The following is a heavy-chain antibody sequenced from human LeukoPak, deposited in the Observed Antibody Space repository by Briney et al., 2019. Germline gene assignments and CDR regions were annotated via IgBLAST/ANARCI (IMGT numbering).Heavy chain of an antibody. V-gene: IGHV4-59*08. CDR1: GGSISSYY. CDR3: ARGXSKLDQLLYRVDYGMDV. Sequence: SETLSLTCTVSGGSISSYYWSWIRQPPGEGLEWIGYIYYSGSTNYNPSLKSRVTISVDTSKNQFSLKVSSVTAADTAVYYCARGXSKLDQLLYRVDYGMDVWGQGTTVTVSS. CDR2: IYYSGST. D-gene: IGHD2-2*02. J-gene: IGHJ6*02.